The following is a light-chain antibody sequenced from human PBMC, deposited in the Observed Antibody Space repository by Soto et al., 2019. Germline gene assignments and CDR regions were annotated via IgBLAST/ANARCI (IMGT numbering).Light chain of an antibody. CDR2: DAS. J-gene: IGKJ5*01. Sequence: EFVLTQSPGTLSLSPGERATLSCRASQSVSSYLAWYQQKPGQAPRLLIYDASNRATGIPARFSGSGSGTDFTLTISSLEPEDFVVYYCQQRTSWPITFGQGTRLEIK. CDR1: QSVSSY. V-gene: IGKV3-11*01. CDR3: QQRTSWPIT.